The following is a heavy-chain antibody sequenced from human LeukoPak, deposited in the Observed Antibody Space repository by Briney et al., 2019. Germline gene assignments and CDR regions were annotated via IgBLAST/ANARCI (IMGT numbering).Heavy chain of an antibody. V-gene: IGHV3-7*04. CDR1: DFTFSDFW. Sequence: PGESLRLSCAVSDFTFSDFWMAWVRQAPGKGLEWVAIIKQDGSETHYVASVRGRFSISRDNAKNSLYLQMNSLRGEDTAIYYCVRGSGWLFDSWGQGTLVIVSS. D-gene: IGHD6-19*01. J-gene: IGHJ5*01. CDR2: IKQDGSET. CDR3: VRGSGWLFDS.